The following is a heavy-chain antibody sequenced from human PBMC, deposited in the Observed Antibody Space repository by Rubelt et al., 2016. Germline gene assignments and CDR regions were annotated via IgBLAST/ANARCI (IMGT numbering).Heavy chain of an antibody. V-gene: IGHV4-34*01. CDR2: INHSGST. D-gene: IGHD3-3*01. Sequence: QVQLQQWGAGLLKPSETLSLTCAVYGGSFSGYYWSWIRQPPGKGLEWIGEINHSGSTNYNPSLKSRVTISVDTSKNQFSLKLSSVTAADTAVYYCARRSRITIFGVVDYWGQGTLVTVSS. CDR3: ARRSRITIFGVVDY. J-gene: IGHJ4*02. CDR1: GGSFSGYY.